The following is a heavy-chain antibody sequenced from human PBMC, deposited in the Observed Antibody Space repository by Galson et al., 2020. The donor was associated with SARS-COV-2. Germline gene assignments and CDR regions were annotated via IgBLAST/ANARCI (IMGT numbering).Heavy chain of an antibody. CDR2: MNPNSGNT. J-gene: IGHJ6*03. V-gene: IGHV1-8*01. CDR3: ARGPDFGFPMDV. CDR1: GYTFTSYD. D-gene: IGHD3-3*01. Sequence: ASVKVSCKASGYTFTSYDINWVRQATGQGLEWMGWMNPNSGNTGYAQKFQGRVTMTRNTSISTAYMELSSLRSEDTAVYYCARGPDFGFPMDVWGKGTTVTVSS.